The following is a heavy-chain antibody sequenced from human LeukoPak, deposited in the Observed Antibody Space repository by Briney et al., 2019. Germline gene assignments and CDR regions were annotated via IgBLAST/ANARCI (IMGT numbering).Heavy chain of an antibody. CDR3: ARGVRDGYNYGYYYMDV. Sequence: SVKVSCKASGGTFSSYAISWVRQAPGQGLEWMGGIIPIFGTANYAQKFQGRVTITADESTSTAYMELSSLRSEDTAVYYCARGVRDGYNYGYYYMDVWGKGTTVTISS. CDR1: GGTFSSYA. V-gene: IGHV1-69*13. CDR2: IIPIFGTA. D-gene: IGHD5-24*01. J-gene: IGHJ6*03.